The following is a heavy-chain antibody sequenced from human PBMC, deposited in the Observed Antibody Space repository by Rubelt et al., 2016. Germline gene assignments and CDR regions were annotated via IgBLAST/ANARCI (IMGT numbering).Heavy chain of an antibody. CDR3: ARGDIAAAGAPLDY. V-gene: IGHV4-34*02. J-gene: IGHJ4*02. Sequence: QVQLRQWGAGLLKPSETLSLTCDVYGGSLTDFYWNWIRQTPGKGLEWIGEINHSGSTNYNPSLKSRVTISVDTSKNQFSLKLSCVTAADTAVYYCARGDIAAAGAPLDYWGQGTLVTVSS. D-gene: IGHD6-13*01. CDR1: GGSLTDFY. CDR2: INHSGST.